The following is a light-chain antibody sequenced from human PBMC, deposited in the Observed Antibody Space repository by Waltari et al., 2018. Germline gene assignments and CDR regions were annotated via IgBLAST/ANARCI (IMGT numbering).Light chain of an antibody. CDR3: QQSYSTPPT. CDR1: QSISSY. V-gene: IGKV1-39*01. Sequence: DIQMTQSPSSLSASVGDRVTITCRASQSISSYLNLYQQKPWKAPKLLIYAASSLQSGVPSRFSGSGSGTDFTLTISSLQPEDFATYYCQQSYSTPPTFGQGTKVEIK. CDR2: AAS. J-gene: IGKJ1*01.